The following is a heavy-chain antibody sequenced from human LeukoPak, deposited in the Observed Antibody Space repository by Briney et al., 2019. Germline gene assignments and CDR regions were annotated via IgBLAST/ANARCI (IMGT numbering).Heavy chain of an antibody. CDR3: AKYTRRGSGLKDGFEF. V-gene: IGHV3-23*01. J-gene: IGHJ3*01. CDR2: LSGGGDKS. Sequence: GGSLRLSCAASGFTFFDYAMTWVRQAPGKGLEWVSALSGGGDKSFYADSVKGRFTISRDNSKNMLLLQMNSLRAEDTAVYFCAKYTRRGSGLKDGFEFWGHGTMVTVSP. CDR1: GFTFFDYA. D-gene: IGHD3-10*01.